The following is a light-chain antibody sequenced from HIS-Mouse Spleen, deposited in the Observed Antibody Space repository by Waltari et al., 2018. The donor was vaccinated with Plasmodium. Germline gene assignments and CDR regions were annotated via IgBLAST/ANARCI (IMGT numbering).Light chain of an antibody. CDR3: YSTDSSGNHRV. CDR1: ALPKKY. Sequence: SYELTQPPSVSVSPGQTARITCSGDALPKKYAYWYQQKSGQAPVLVISKDSNRPSGIPEGFFGASSGTMATLTISGAQVEDEADYYCYSTDSSGNHRVFGGGTKLTVL. V-gene: IGLV3-10*01. J-gene: IGLJ3*02. CDR2: KDS.